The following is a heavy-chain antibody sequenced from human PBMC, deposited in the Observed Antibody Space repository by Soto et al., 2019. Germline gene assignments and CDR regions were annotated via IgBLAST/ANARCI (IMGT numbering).Heavy chain of an antibody. V-gene: IGHV2-5*02. Sequence: QITLKESGPTLVKPTQTLTLTCTFSGFSLSTSGVGVGWIRQPPGKALEWLALIYWDDDKHYSPSLKSRLTITKDTSKTQVVLTMTNMDPVDTATYYCAHTLWFGEFPDFDYWGQGTLVTVSS. CDR1: GFSLSTSGVG. D-gene: IGHD3-10*01. CDR2: IYWDDDK. CDR3: AHTLWFGEFPDFDY. J-gene: IGHJ4*02.